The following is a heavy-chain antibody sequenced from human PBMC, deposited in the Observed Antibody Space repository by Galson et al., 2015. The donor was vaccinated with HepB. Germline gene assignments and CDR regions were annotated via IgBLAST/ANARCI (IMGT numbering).Heavy chain of an antibody. J-gene: IGHJ4*02. CDR1: GFTFTTYG. V-gene: IGHV3-23*01. D-gene: IGHD3-22*01. Sequence: SLRLSCAASGFTFTTYGMTWVRQAPGKGLEWVSSISGSGGSTYNADSVKGRLTISRDNSKNTLYLQMNSLRVEDTAVYYCARDSYFDKSGYYYGPRNFYYWGQGTLVTVSS. CDR2: ISGSGGST. CDR3: ARDSYFDKSGYYYGPRNFYY.